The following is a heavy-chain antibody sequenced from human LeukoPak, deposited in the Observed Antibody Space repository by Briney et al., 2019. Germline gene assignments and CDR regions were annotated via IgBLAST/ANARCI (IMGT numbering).Heavy chain of an antibody. Sequence: GGSLRLSCAASGFTFSSYGMHWVRQAPGKGLEWVAFIRYDGSNKYYADSVKGRFTLSRDNSKNTLYLQMNSLRAEDTAVYYCAKVAGDYYYYYYMDVWGKGTTVTISS. CDR2: IRYDGSNK. V-gene: IGHV3-30*02. J-gene: IGHJ6*03. CDR1: GFTFSSYG. CDR3: AKVAGDYYYYYYMDV.